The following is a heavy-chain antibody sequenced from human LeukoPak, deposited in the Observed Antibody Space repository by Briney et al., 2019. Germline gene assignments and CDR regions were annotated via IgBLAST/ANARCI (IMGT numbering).Heavy chain of an antibody. CDR1: GFTFSSYA. Sequence: PGGSLRLSCAASGFTFSSYAMSWVRQAPGKGLEWVSGIGGSGAITYYADSVKGRFTISRDNSQNTLYLQMNSLRAEDTAVYYCARYRERGSGSFDYWGQGTLVTVFS. J-gene: IGHJ4*02. V-gene: IGHV3-23*01. D-gene: IGHD3-10*01. CDR3: ARYRERGSGSFDY. CDR2: IGGSGAIT.